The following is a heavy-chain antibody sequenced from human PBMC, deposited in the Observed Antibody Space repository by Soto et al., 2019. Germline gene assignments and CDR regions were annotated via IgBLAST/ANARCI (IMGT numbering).Heavy chain of an antibody. Sequence: QVQLVQSGAEMRKPGSSLRVSCKASGGTFSDFAFSWVRQAPGQGLEWMGGIVPRFGSPNYAQKFVGRVTISADTSTSTVYMEVSILRFDDTAVYFCARDRIQLRLGKYSFNGMDVWGQGTTITVSS. CDR2: IVPRFGSP. D-gene: IGHD3-16*01. V-gene: IGHV1-69*06. J-gene: IGHJ6*02. CDR3: ARDRIQLRLGKYSFNGMDV. CDR1: GGTFSDFA.